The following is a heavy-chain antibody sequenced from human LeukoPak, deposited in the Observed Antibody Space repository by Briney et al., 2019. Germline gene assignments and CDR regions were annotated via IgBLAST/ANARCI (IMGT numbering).Heavy chain of an antibody. Sequence: PGGSLRLSCAASGFTFSNYNMNWVRQAPGKGLEWVSSISSGSGYIYYADSVRGRFTISRDNAKNSVYLQMNSLRAEDTAVYYCARQIADPRDDAFDIWGQGTMVTVSS. CDR2: ISSGSGYI. J-gene: IGHJ3*02. CDR1: GFTFSNYN. D-gene: IGHD6-13*01. CDR3: ARQIADPRDDAFDI. V-gene: IGHV3-21*01.